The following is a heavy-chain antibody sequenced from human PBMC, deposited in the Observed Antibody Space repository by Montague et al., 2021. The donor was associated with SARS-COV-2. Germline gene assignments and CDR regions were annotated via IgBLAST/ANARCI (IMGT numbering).Heavy chain of an antibody. V-gene: IGHV3-11*01. D-gene: IGHD3-10*01. CDR2: ISNTGLDI. CDR1: GFTLSDYY. Sequence: SLRLSCAASGFTLSDYYMSWIRQAPGKGLEWLSYISNTGLDIKYXDSVKGQFTVSRDIAKNTLYLQMDSLRAEDTAVYYCARVLLGVSHGDYWGQGTLVTVSS. CDR3: ARVLLGVSHGDY. J-gene: IGHJ4*02.